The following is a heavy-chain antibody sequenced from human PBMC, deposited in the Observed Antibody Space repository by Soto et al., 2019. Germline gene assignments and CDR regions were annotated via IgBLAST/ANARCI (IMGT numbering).Heavy chain of an antibody. D-gene: IGHD3-22*01. V-gene: IGHV3-23*01. Sequence: GGSLRLSCAASGFTFSSYAMSWVRQAPGKGLEWVSAISGSGGSTYYADSVKGRFTISRDNSKNTLYLQMNSLRAEDTAVYYCAQASGYSSIYYYYGMDVWGQGTTVTVSS. J-gene: IGHJ6*02. CDR2: ISGSGGST. CDR1: GFTFSSYA. CDR3: AQASGYSSIYYYYGMDV.